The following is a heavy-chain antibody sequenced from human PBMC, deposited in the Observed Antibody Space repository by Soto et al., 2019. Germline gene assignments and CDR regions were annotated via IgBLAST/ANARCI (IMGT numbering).Heavy chain of an antibody. CDR2: ITYDGSKT. Sequence: QVQLVESGGGVVQPGTSLRLSCATSGFTFSNFAMHWVRKAPGKGLEWVASITYDGSKTNYGESVRGRFTISRDDSKSTLFLQMDSLRTDDTAIYYCAREMTGYTPAYWGQGTLVTVSS. V-gene: IGHV3-30-3*01. CDR1: GFTFSNFA. D-gene: IGHD1-1*01. J-gene: IGHJ4*02. CDR3: AREMTGYTPAY.